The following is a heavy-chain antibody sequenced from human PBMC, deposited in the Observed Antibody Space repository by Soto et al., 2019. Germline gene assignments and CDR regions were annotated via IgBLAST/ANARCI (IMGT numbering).Heavy chain of an antibody. V-gene: IGHV4-61*01. CDR2: ISYSGIT. CDR1: GDSVISGSYY. J-gene: IGHJ6*02. CDR3: ARYKRYYTGSGSYAYYFGLDV. D-gene: IGHD3-10*01. Sequence: QVPLQESGPGLVKPSETLSLTCTVSGDSVISGSYYWSWIRQPPGTGLEWIGYISYSGITKYNPSLKSQVTISLDTSKNQFSLKLSSVTAADTAVYYCARYKRYYTGSGSYAYYFGLDVYGQGTTVTVSS.